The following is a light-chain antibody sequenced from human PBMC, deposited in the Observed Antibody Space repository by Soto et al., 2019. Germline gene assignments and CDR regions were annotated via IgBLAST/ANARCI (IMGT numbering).Light chain of an antibody. Sequence: EIVLTQSPGTLSLSPGERATLSCRASRSVSDNYLAWYQQKPGQAPRLLIYGASTRATGVPDRFSGSGSGTGFTLTLSRLEPQDFALYYCQQYVTSPYTFGQGTKLEI. CDR3: QQYVTSPYT. CDR2: GAS. J-gene: IGKJ2*01. CDR1: RSVSDNY. V-gene: IGKV3-20*01.